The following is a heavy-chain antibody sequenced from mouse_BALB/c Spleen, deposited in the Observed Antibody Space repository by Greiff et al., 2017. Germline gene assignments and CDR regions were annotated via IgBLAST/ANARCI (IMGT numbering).Heavy chain of an antibody. CDR1: GFTFSSYG. D-gene: IGHD1-1*01. CDR3: ARRTVSYYAMDY. V-gene: IGHV5-6*02. J-gene: IGHJ4*01. Sequence: EVKLVESGGDLVKPGGSLKLSCAASGFTFSSYGMSWVRQTPDKRLEWVATISSGGSYTYYPDSVKGRCTISRDNAKNTLYLQMSSLKSEDTAMYYCARRTVSYYAMDYWGQGTSVTVSS. CDR2: ISSGGSYT.